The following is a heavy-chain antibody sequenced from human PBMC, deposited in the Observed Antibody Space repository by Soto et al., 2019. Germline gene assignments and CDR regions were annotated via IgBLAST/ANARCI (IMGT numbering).Heavy chain of an antibody. V-gene: IGHV3-49*04. Sequence: GGSLRLSCTASGFTFGDYAMSWVRQAPGKGLEWVGFIRSKAYGGTTEYAASVKGRFTISRDDSKSIAYLQMNSPKTEDTAVYYCTRATGREDTRYLDWLIPVYYGMDVWGQGTTVTAP. CDR3: TRATGREDTRYLDWLIPVYYGMDV. CDR2: IRSKAYGGTT. J-gene: IGHJ6*02. D-gene: IGHD3-9*01. CDR1: GFTFGDYA.